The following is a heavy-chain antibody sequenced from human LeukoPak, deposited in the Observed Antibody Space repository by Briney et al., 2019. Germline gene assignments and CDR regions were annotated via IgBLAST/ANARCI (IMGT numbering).Heavy chain of an antibody. J-gene: IGHJ4*02. CDR1: GYTFTGYY. CDR2: MIPIFGTA. D-gene: IGHD5-12*01. CDR3: ARDGCRVATWVY. V-gene: IGHV1-69*06. Sequence: RASVKVSCKASGYTFTGYYMHWVRQAPGQGLEGVGGMIPIFGTANYAQKFQGRVTITADKSTSTAYMELSSLRSEDTAVYYCARDGCRVATWVYWGQGTLVTVSS.